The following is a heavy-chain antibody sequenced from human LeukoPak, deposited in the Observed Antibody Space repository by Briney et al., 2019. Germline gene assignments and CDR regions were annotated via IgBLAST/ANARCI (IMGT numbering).Heavy chain of an antibody. J-gene: IGHJ3*02. D-gene: IGHD6-13*01. CDR2: INPNSGGT. CDR3: ARGLGAALIAAAGNNAFDI. CDR1: GYTFTGYY. V-gene: IGHV1-2*02. Sequence: ASVKVSCKASGYTFTGYYMHWVRQAPGQGLEWMGWINPNSGGTNYAQKFQGRVTMTRDTSISTAYMELSRLRFDDTAVYYCARGLGAALIAAAGNNAFDIWGQGTMVTVSS.